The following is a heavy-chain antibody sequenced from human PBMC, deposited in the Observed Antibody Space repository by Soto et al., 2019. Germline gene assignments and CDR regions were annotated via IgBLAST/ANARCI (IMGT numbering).Heavy chain of an antibody. CDR1: GFSLSTTGVG. D-gene: IGHD2-21*02. CDR2: IYWDDDK. Sequence: QITLKESGPTLVKPTQTLTLTCSFSGFSLSTTGVGVGWLRQPPRKALEWLSLIYWDDDKRYNPSLNSRLTINKDTSKNQVVIAMTNMDPVDTATYYCVQSRCGGDCLQSYSSHSYYGLDVWGQGTTVTVSS. CDR3: VQSRCGGDCLQSYSSHSYYGLDV. V-gene: IGHV2-5*02. J-gene: IGHJ6*02.